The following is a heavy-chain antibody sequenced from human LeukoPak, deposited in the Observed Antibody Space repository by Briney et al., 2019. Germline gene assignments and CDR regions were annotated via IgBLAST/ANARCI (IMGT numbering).Heavy chain of an antibody. CDR2: IIPVLSTA. Sequence: ASVKVSCKASGDTFSRYAISWVRQAPGQGLEWMGGIIPVLSTANYAQNLQDRVTITADESTSTTYMELSSLKSEDTAVYYCATTGGDIYYYYMDVWGKGTTVTISS. D-gene: IGHD3-16*01. V-gene: IGHV1-69*13. CDR3: ATTGGDIYYYYMDV. J-gene: IGHJ6*03. CDR1: GDTFSRYA.